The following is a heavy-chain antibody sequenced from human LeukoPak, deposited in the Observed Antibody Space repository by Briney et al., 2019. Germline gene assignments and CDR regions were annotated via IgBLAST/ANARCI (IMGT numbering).Heavy chain of an antibody. Sequence: PGRSLRLSCAASGFTFSSYAMHWVRQAPGKGLGWVAVISYDGSNKYYADSVKGRFTISRDNSKNTLYLQMNSLRAEDTAVYYCARGGSTFRYYYYGMDVWGQGTTVTVSS. D-gene: IGHD3-16*01. J-gene: IGHJ6*02. CDR2: ISYDGSNK. CDR1: GFTFSSYA. CDR3: ARGGSTFRYYYYGMDV. V-gene: IGHV3-30-3*01.